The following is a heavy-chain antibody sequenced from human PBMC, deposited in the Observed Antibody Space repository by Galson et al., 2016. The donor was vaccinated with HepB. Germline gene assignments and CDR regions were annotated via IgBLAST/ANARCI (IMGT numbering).Heavy chain of an antibody. V-gene: IGHV3-30-3*01. CDR3: ARDLKSLSVLWFGELLF. J-gene: IGHJ4*02. CDR2: ISYDGSNK. D-gene: IGHD3-10*01. Sequence: SLRLSCAASGFIFTTYAMHWVRQAPGKGLEWVAVISYDGSNKYYADSVKGRFTISRDNSKNTLYLQMNSLRAEDTAVYYCARDLKSLSVLWFGELLFWGQGTLVTVSS. CDR1: GFIFTTYA.